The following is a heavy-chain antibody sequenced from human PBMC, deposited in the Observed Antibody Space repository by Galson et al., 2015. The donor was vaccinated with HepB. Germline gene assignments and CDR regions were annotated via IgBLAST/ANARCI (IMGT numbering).Heavy chain of an antibody. CDR3: ARATSYYDILTGYYPSLDAFDI. CDR1: GGSISSYY. J-gene: IGHJ3*02. V-gene: IGHV4-59*01. D-gene: IGHD3-9*01. CDR2: IYYSGST. Sequence: ETLSLTCAVSGGSISSYYWSWIRQPPGKGLEWIGYIYYSGSTNYNPSLKSRVTISVDTSKNQFSLKLSSVTAADTAVYYCARATSYYDILTGYYPSLDAFDIWGQETMVTVSS.